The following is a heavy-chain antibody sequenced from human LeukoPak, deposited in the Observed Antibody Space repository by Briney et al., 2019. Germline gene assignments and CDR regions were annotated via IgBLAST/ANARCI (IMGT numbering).Heavy chain of an antibody. CDR3: AKKGATTGDFDY. CDR1: GFTFSNFL. Sequence: GGSLRLSCAAPGFTFSNFLMTWVRQAPGKGPEWVSAICGSGGDTYYADSVKGRFTISRDNSKNTLYPQMNSLRAEDTAVYYCAKKGATTGDFDYWGQGTLVTVSS. J-gene: IGHJ4*02. V-gene: IGHV3-23*01. CDR2: ICGSGGDT. D-gene: IGHD1-26*01.